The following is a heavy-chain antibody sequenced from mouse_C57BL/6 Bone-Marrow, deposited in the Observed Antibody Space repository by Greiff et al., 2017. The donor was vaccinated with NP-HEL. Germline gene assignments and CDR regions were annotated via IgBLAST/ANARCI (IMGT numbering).Heavy chain of an antibody. CDR1: GFTFSSYG. V-gene: IGHV5-6*01. Sequence: EMHLVESGGDLVKPGGSLKLSCAASGFTFSSYGMSWVRQTPDKRLEWVATISSGGSYTYYPDSVKGRFTISRDNAKNTLYLQMSSLKSEDTAMYYCARRQGSIYYYGSSPFAYWGQGTLVTVSA. CDR2: ISSGGSYT. J-gene: IGHJ3*01. CDR3: ARRQGSIYYYGSSPFAY. D-gene: IGHD1-1*01.